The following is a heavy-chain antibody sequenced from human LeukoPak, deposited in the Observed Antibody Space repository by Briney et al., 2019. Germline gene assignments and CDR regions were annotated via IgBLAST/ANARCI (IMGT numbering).Heavy chain of an antibody. Sequence: GGSLRLSCAASGFSVSSNYMSWVRQAPGKGLEWVSILHSGGTTYYADSVKGRFTISRDNSKNTLYLQMNSLRAEDTAVYYCARGYGSGSYGYWGQGTLVTVSS. CDR2: LHSGGTT. CDR3: ARGYGSGSYGY. D-gene: IGHD3-10*01. V-gene: IGHV3-66*01. CDR1: GFSVSSNY. J-gene: IGHJ4*02.